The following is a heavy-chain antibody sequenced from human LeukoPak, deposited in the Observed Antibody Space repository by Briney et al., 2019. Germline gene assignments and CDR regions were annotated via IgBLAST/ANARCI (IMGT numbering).Heavy chain of an antibody. Sequence: SGTLSLTCAVSGGSISSSNWWSWVRQPPGKGLEWIGEIYHSGSTNYNPSLKSRVTISVDKSKNQFSLKLSSVTAADMAVYYCARIVVVPAAYQFFDYWGQGTLVTVSS. CDR1: GGSISSSNW. J-gene: IGHJ4*02. V-gene: IGHV4-4*02. CDR3: ARIVVVPAAYQFFDY. CDR2: IYHSGST. D-gene: IGHD2-2*01.